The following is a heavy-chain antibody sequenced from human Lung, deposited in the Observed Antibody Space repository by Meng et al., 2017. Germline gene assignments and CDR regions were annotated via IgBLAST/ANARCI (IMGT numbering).Heavy chain of an antibody. V-gene: IGHV6-1*01. CDR1: GDSVSSNSAA. D-gene: IGHD6-19*01. Sequence: QVHLQQSGPGLVKPSQTLSLPCAISGDSVSSNSAAWNWIRPSPSRGLEWLGRTYYRSKWYNGYAVSVRSRITINPDTSKNQFSLQLNSVTPEDTAVYYCARSQQWLDSWGQGTLVTVSS. CDR2: TYYRSKWYN. CDR3: ARSQQWLDS. J-gene: IGHJ4*02.